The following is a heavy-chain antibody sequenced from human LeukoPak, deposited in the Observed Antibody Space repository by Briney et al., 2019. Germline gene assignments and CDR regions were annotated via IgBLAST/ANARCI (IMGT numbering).Heavy chain of an antibody. Sequence: SETLSLTCAVYGGSFSGYYWSWIRQPPGKGLEWIGEINHSGSTNYNPPLKSRVTISVDTSKNQFSLKLSSVTAADTAVYYCAGVTVRGVLYYFDNWGQGTLVTVSS. CDR1: GGSFSGYY. V-gene: IGHV4-34*01. CDR3: AGVTVRGVLYYFDN. J-gene: IGHJ4*02. D-gene: IGHD3-10*01. CDR2: INHSGST.